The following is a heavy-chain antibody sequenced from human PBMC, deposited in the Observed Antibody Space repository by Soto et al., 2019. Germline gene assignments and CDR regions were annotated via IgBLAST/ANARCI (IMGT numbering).Heavy chain of an antibody. CDR3: VSGSDALDV. CDR2: ISSSRIYT. J-gene: IGHJ3*01. Sequence: EVQLVESGGGLVKPGGSLRLSCVASVFPFSTYNMNWVRQAPGKGLEWVSSISSSRIYTYYADSVKGRFTISRDNAKKSLSLQMNSLRAEDTAVYYCVSGSDALDVWGPGTMVTVSS. CDR1: VFPFSTYN. V-gene: IGHV3-21*01.